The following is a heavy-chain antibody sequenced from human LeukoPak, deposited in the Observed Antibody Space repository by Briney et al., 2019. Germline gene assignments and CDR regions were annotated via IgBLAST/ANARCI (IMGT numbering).Heavy chain of an antibody. Sequence: PGGSLRLSCAASGFTFSSYSMNWVRQALGKGLEWVAYIGNDGRDIYYADSLRGRFTISRDDSKNTVHLQMSSLKVEDTALYYCARDLVGGWSCDHWGQGSLVAVSS. J-gene: IGHJ4*02. CDR3: ARDLVGGWSCDH. CDR2: IGNDGRDI. V-gene: IGHV3-30*02. D-gene: IGHD3-16*01. CDR1: GFTFSSYS.